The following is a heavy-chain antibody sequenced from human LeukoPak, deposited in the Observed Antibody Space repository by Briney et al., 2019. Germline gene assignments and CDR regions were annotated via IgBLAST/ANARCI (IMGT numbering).Heavy chain of an antibody. CDR1: GFTFSSYG. CDR3: ARGAMVTFDY. J-gene: IGHJ4*02. Sequence: GGSLRLSRAASGFTFSSYGMHWVRQAPGKGLEWVAVISYDGSNKYYADSVKGRFTISRDNSKNTLYLQMNSLRAEDTAVYYCARGAMVTFDYWGQGTLVTVSS. CDR2: ISYDGSNK. D-gene: IGHD5-18*01. V-gene: IGHV3-30*03.